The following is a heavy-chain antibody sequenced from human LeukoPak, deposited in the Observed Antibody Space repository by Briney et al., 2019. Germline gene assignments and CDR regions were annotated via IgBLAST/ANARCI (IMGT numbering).Heavy chain of an antibody. D-gene: IGHD3-22*01. V-gene: IGHV3-48*02. CDR3: ARVGPDYSDSGGQCYFAY. J-gene: IGHJ4*02. CDR2: ISSSGSAV. Sequence: QPGGSLRLSCAASGFTFSSYSMNWVRQAPGKGLEWVSYISSSGSAVYYADSVKGRFTISRDNAKSSLYLQMNSLRDEDTAVYYCARVGPDYSDSGGQCYFAYWGRGTLVTVSS. CDR1: GFTFSSYS.